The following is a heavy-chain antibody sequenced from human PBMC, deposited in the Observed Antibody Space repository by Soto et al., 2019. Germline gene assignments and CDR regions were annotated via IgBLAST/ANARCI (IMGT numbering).Heavy chain of an antibody. CDR3: ARGPSGSSSGRWFDP. CDR1: GYTFINYD. J-gene: IGHJ5*02. D-gene: IGHD2-2*01. CDR2: MNPNSGNA. Sequence: ASVKVSCKAAGYTFINYDINWVRQATGQGLEWMGWMNPNSGNAGYAQKFHGRVMMTRNTSITTAYMELSGLTSEDSAVYYCARGPSGSSSGRWFDPWGQGTVVTVSS. V-gene: IGHV1-8*01.